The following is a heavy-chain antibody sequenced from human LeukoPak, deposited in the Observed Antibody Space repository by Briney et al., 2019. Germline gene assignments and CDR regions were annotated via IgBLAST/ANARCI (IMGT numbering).Heavy chain of an antibody. Sequence: GESLKISCKGSGYTFTTYWIGWVRQMPGKGLEWMGIIYPGDSDPRYSPSFLGQVTISADKSISTAYLRWSSLKASDSAMYYCVRHGLGSSWFGFDYWGQGTLVTVSS. CDR2: IYPGDSDP. CDR3: VRHGLGSSWFGFDY. J-gene: IGHJ4*02. D-gene: IGHD6-13*01. V-gene: IGHV5-51*01. CDR1: GYTFTTYW.